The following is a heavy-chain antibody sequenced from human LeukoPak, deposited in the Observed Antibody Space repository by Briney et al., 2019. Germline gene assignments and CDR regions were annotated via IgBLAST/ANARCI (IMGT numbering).Heavy chain of an antibody. D-gene: IGHD7-27*01. Sequence: GGSLRLSCAASGFTFSSYTMSWARQAPGKGLERVSTITTSDGNTYYADSVKGRFTVSRDNSKNTLFLQMNSLRAEDTAVYYCAKDGGLWVSAHWGDSWGRGTLVTVSS. V-gene: IGHV3-23*01. J-gene: IGHJ4*02. CDR3: AKDGGLWVSAHWGDS. CDR2: ITTSDGNT. CDR1: GFTFSSYT.